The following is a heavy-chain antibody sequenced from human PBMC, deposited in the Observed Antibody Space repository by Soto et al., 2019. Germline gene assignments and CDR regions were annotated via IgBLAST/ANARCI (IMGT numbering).Heavy chain of an antibody. CDR1: GFTFSSYG. J-gene: IGHJ4*02. D-gene: IGHD1-7*01. CDR3: AKDDGSGWNFGIGYFFDY. V-gene: IGHV3-30*18. CDR2: MSYDGSNK. Sequence: GGSLRLSCSASGFTFSSYGMHWVRQAPGAGLEWVAVMSYDGSNKYYADSVKGRFTISRDNSKNTLYLQMNSLRAEDTAVYYCAKDDGSGWNFGIGYFFDYWGQGTLVTVSS.